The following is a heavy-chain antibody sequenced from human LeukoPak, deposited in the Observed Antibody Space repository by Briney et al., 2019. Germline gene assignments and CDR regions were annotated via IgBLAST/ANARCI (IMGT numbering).Heavy chain of an antibody. CDR3: ARSQRLQYANWFDP. Sequence: PSETLSLTCSVSGVSISSGSNYWGWIRQPPGKTLEWIGSIYSSGSTYYNPSLKSRVIILMDTAKNHFSLNLSSVTAADTAVYYCARSQRLQYANWFDPWGQGTLVTVSS. D-gene: IGHD4-11*01. V-gene: IGHV4-39*07. CDR2: IYSSGST. J-gene: IGHJ5*02. CDR1: GVSISSGSNY.